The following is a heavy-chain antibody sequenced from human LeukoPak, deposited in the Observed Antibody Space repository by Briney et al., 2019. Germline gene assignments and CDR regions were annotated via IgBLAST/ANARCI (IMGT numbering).Heavy chain of an antibody. V-gene: IGHV5-10-1*01. CDR3: ARHYSNDHILFDF. D-gene: IGHD2-21*01. J-gene: IGHJ4*02. CDR2: IRPSRSKP. CDR1: GSISSTYW. Sequence: GELLNICCNCSGSISSTYWITCVRPLPRGPVEWMGRIRPSRSKPNYSPSFQGHVTISADTSINTVYLQLSSLTASDTAIYFCARHYSNDHILFDFWGQGALVTVST.